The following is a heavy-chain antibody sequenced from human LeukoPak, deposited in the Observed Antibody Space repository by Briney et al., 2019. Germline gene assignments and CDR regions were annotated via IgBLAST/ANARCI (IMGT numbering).Heavy chain of an antibody. CDR3: ARDRVFLEWSPGAFDI. V-gene: IGHV4-39*07. D-gene: IGHD3-3*01. J-gene: IGHJ3*02. Sequence: SETLSLTCTVSGGSISSSSYYWGWIRQPPGKGLEWIGSIYYSGSTYYNPSLKSRVTISVDTSKNQFSLKLSSVTAADTAVYHCARDRVFLEWSPGAFDIWGQGTMVTVSS. CDR2: IYYSGST. CDR1: GGSISSSSYY.